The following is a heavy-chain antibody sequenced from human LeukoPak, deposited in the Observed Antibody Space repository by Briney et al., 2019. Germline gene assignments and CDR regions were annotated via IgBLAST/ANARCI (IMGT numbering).Heavy chain of an antibody. J-gene: IGHJ4*02. CDR3: ARDRYYYDSSGYYRFDY. V-gene: IGHV4-34*01. CDR2: INHSGST. Sequence: SETLSLTCAVYGGSFSDYYWSWIRQPPGKGLEYIGEINHSGSTNYNPSLKSRVTISVDTSKNQFSLKLSSVTAADTAVYYCARDRYYYDSSGYYRFDYWGQGTLVTVSS. CDR1: GGSFSDYY. D-gene: IGHD3-22*01.